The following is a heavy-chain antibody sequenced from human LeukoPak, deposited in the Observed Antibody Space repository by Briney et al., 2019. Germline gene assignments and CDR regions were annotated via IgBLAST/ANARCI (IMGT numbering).Heavy chain of an antibody. D-gene: IGHD3-3*01. CDR2: INHSGST. J-gene: IGHJ5*02. CDR1: GGSISSSNW. CDR3: ARARKATIFGVGLLSGFDP. V-gene: IGHV4-4*02. Sequence: SETLSLTCAVSGGSISSSNWWSWVRQPPGKGLEWIGEINHSGSTNYNPSLKSRVTISVDTSKNQFSLKLSSVTAADTAVYYCARARKATIFGVGLLSGFDPWGQGTLVTVSS.